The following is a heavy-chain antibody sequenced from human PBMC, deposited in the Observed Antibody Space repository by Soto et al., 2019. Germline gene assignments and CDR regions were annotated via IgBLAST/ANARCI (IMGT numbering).Heavy chain of an antibody. V-gene: IGHV4-34*01. Sequence: QVQLQQWGAGLLKPSETLSLTCAASGGSLSGYQWSWIRQTPGKGLEWIGEINDSGNINYNPSLKSRVTILLDTPRKQISLKLSAVTAADSAVYYCARGLILWFGELSRRGGYYYYMDVWGKGTTVAVSS. J-gene: IGHJ6*03. CDR2: INDSGNI. CDR3: ARGLILWFGELSRRGGYYYYMDV. CDR1: GGSLSGYQ. D-gene: IGHD3-10*01.